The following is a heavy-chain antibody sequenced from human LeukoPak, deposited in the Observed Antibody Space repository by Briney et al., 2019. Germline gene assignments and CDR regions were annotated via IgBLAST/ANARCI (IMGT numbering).Heavy chain of an antibody. D-gene: IGHD5-18*01. CDR2: ISGSGGNT. Sequence: GGSLRLSCAASGFPFGSYAISWVRQAPGKGLEWVSGISGSGGNTSYTDSGKGRFTISRYTSKNTLELQMNSPRDEDAAVYYCAKAHTAMGVLDHWGQGTLVTVSS. V-gene: IGHV3-23*01. CDR3: AKAHTAMGVLDH. J-gene: IGHJ4*02. CDR1: GFPFGSYA.